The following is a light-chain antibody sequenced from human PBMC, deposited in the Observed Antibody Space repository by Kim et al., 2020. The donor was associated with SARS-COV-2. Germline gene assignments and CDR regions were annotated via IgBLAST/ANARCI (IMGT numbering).Light chain of an antibody. CDR2: EVS. V-gene: IGLV2-8*01. J-gene: IGLJ2*01. Sequence: QSVLTQPPSASGSPGQSVTISCTGTSSDVGGYKYVSWYQQHPGKAPKRMIYEVSKRPSGVPDRFSGSKSGNTASLTVSGLQAEDEADYYCSSYAGSNDVVVFGGGTQLTVL. CDR1: SSDVGGYKY. CDR3: SSYAGSNDVVV.